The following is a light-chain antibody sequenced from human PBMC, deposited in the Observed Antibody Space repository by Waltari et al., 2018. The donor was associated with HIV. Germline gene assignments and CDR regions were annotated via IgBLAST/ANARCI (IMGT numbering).Light chain of an antibody. CDR2: KDN. CDR3: YSAADNMGV. J-gene: IGLJ3*02. Sequence: SYELTQPSSMSVSPGQTARITCSGDVLAKNYARWFQQKPGQAPVLLIYKDNDRPSGIPERFAGSSSGTTVTLTISGAQVDDEADYYCYSAADNMGVFGGGTKLTVL. CDR1: VLAKNY. V-gene: IGLV3-27*01.